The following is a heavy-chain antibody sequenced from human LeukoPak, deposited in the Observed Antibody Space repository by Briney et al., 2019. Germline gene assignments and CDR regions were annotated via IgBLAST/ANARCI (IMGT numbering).Heavy chain of an antibody. CDR3: AKYFRSGSYYHLDY. CDR1: GFTFTNFV. J-gene: IGHJ4*02. CDR2: VSGGGSST. Sequence: PGGSLRLSCATSGFTFTNFVMSWVRQAPGKGLEWVSSVSGGGSSTFYADSVRGRFTISRDIPKNTLYLQMNSLRVEDTAVYYCAKYFRSGSYYHLDYWGQGTLVTVSS. D-gene: IGHD1-26*01. V-gene: IGHV3-23*01.